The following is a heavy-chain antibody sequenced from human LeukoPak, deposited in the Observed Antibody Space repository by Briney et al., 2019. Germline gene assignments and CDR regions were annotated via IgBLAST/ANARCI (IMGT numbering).Heavy chain of an antibody. J-gene: IGHJ4*02. CDR2: IYSGGST. V-gene: IGHV3-53*01. D-gene: IGHD6-13*01. Sequence: GGSLRLSCAASGFTVSSNYMSWVRQAPGKGLEWVSVIYSGGSTYYADSVKGRFTISRDNSKNTPYLQMNSLRAEDTAVYYCARDAGGIWTPFDYWGQGTLVTVSS. CDR1: GFTVSSNY. CDR3: ARDAGGIWTPFDY.